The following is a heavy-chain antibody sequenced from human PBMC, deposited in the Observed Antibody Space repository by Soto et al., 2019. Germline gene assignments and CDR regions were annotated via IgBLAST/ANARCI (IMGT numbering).Heavy chain of an antibody. Sequence: QVQLVQSGAEVKKPGSSVKVSCKASGGTFSSYAISWVRQAPGQGLEWMGGIIPIFGTANYAQKFQGRVTITADESTSTAYTELSSLRSEDTAVYYCASSPYYYGSGSYLLDYWGQGTLVTVSS. J-gene: IGHJ4*02. CDR3: ASSPYYYGSGSYLLDY. D-gene: IGHD3-10*01. CDR1: GGTFSSYA. V-gene: IGHV1-69*01. CDR2: IIPIFGTA.